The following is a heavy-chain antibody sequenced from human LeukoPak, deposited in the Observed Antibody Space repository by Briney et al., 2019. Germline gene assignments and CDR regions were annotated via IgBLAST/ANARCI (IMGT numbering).Heavy chain of an antibody. CDR1: EFTFSRYS. CDR3: ETYDGAGRGY. Sequence: GGSLRLSCVVSEFTFSRYSMNWVRQAPGKGLEWVSSISNDGTYKDYADSVKGRFTISRDNAKNSLYLQMDSLRVEDTAMYYCETYDGAGRGYWGQRTLVAVSS. J-gene: IGHJ4*02. V-gene: IGHV3-21*01. CDR2: ISNDGTYK. D-gene: IGHD4/OR15-4a*01.